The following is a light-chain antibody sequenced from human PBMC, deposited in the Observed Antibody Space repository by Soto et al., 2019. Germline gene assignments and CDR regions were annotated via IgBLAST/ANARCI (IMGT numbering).Light chain of an antibody. Sequence: QSALTQPASVSGSPGQSITISCSGTSSDGGGYNYVSWYQQHPGKAPKLMIYDVSSRPSGVSNRFSGSKSGNTASLTISGLQAEDEADYYCSSYASSSPLVFGRGTKLTVL. CDR2: DVS. J-gene: IGLJ2*01. V-gene: IGLV2-14*01. CDR3: SSYASSSPLV. CDR1: SSDGGGYNY.